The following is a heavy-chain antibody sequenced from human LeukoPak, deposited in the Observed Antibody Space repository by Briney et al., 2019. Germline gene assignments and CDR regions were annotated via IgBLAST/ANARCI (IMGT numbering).Heavy chain of an antibody. D-gene: IGHD4-23*01. CDR3: ARDPRLPWFYGMDV. CDR2: INPNSGGT. CDR1: GYTFTGYY. J-gene: IGHJ6*02. V-gene: IGHV1-2*02. Sequence: GASVKVSCKASGYTFTGYYMHWVRQAPGQGLEWMGWINPNSGGTNYAQKFQGRVTMTTDTSTSTAYMELRSLRSEDTAVYYCARDPRLPWFYGMDVWGQGATVTVSS.